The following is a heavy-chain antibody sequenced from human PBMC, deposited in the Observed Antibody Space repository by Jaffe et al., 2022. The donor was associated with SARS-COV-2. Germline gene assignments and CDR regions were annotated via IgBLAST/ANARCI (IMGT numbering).Heavy chain of an antibody. CDR1: GYFFSSYW. D-gene: IGHD6-13*01. V-gene: IGHV5-51*01. Sequence: EVQLVQSGTEMKKPGESLKISCQGSGYFFSSYWIGWVRQMPGKGLEWMGIIYPGDSDTRYSPSFQGQVTISADKSINTAFLQWSSLKASDTATYYCARRGSTWFSDHWGQGTLVTVSS. CDR2: IYPGDSDT. J-gene: IGHJ4*02. CDR3: ARRGSTWFSDH.